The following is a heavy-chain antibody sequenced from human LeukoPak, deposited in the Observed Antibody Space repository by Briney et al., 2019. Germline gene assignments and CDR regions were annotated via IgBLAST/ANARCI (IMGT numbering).Heavy chain of an antibody. CDR2: INHSGRT. J-gene: IGHJ4*02. CDR3: ARTSGFFDSSGFYQQNPYYFQY. CDR1: GDSFIGYF. Sequence: AETLSLTCAASGDSFIGYFWTWIRQAPGKGLEWIGDINHSGRTNYNPSLQRRVSISVDTSKNQFSLNVTSVTGADTAVYYCARTSGFFDSSGFYQQNPYYFQYWGQGVLVTVSS. D-gene: IGHD3-22*01. V-gene: IGHV4-34*01.